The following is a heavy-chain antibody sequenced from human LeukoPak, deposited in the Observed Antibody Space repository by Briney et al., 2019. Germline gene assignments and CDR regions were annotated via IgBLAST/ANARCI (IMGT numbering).Heavy chain of an antibody. J-gene: IGHJ5*02. CDR1: GGSISSSY. CDR2: IYHSGST. D-gene: IGHD4-17*01. CDR3: ARQDYGHWFDP. V-gene: IGHV4-59*04. Sequence: PSETLSLTCTVSGGSISSSYWSWIRQPPGKGLEWIGNIYHSGSTYYNPSLKSRVTISVDTSKNQFSLNLSSVTAADTAVYYCARQDYGHWFDPWGQGTLVTVSS.